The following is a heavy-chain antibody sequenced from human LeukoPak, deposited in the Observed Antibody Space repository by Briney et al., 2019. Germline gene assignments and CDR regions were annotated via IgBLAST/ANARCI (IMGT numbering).Heavy chain of an antibody. CDR1: GFTFGSYG. CDR2: ITRNADRT. D-gene: IGHD3-22*01. Sequence: GGSLRLSCVASGFTFGSYGMSWVRPAPGTGLERVSFITRNADRTSYADSVEGRFTISRDNPRNTLYMQMNSLRDEDTALYYCAIMHGYYDGSGYWVQWGQGNLVTVSS. CDR3: AIMHGYYDGSGYWVQ. J-gene: IGHJ1*01. V-gene: IGHV3-23*01.